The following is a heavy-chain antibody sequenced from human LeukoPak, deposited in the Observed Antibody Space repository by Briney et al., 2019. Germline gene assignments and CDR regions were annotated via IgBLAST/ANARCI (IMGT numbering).Heavy chain of an antibody. J-gene: IGHJ6*02. D-gene: IGHD4-17*01. V-gene: IGHV4-34*01. CDR1: GGSFSGYY. CDR2: INHSGST. Sequence: PSETLSLTCAVYGGSFSGYYWSWIRQPPGKGLEWIGEINHSGSTNYNPSLKSRVTISVDTSKNQFSLKLSSVTAADTAVYYCARETTVNHYYYYGMDVWGQGTTVTVSS. CDR3: ARETTVNHYYYYGMDV.